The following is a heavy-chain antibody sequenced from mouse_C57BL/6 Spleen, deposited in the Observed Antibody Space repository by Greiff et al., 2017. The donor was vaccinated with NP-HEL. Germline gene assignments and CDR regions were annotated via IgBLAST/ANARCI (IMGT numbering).Heavy chain of an antibody. J-gene: IGHJ2*01. D-gene: IGHD3-2*02. V-gene: IGHV1-82*01. CDR2: IYPGDGDT. CDR3: ARRGEKIDSSGGFDY. Sequence: QVQLQQSGPELVKPGASVKLSCKASGYAFSSSWMNWVKQRPGKGLEWIGRIYPGDGDTNYNGKFKGKATLTADKSSSTAYMQLSSLTSEDSAVYCCARRGEKIDSSGGFDYWGQGTTLTVSS. CDR1: GYAFSSSW.